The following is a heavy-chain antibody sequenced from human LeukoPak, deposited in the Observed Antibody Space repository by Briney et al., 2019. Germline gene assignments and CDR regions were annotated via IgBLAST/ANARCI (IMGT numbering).Heavy chain of an antibody. CDR2: IYTSGST. CDR1: GGSISSYY. D-gene: IGHD3-10*01. Sequence: PSETLSLTCTVSGGSISSYYWSWIRQPAGKGLEWIGRIYTSGSTNYNPSLKSRVTMSVDTSKNQFSLKLSSVTAADTAVYYCARDTNGSGSYPLFYWYFDLWGRGTLVTVSP. CDR3: ARDTNGSGSYPLFYWYFDL. V-gene: IGHV4-4*07. J-gene: IGHJ2*01.